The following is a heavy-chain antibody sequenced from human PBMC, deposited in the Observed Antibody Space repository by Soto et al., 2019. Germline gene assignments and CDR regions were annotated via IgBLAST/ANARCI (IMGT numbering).Heavy chain of an antibody. J-gene: IGHJ2*01. CDR2: ITDTGGST. CDR3: AKARNPVTTYFDL. CDR1: GFTFRSYA. V-gene: IGHV3-23*01. D-gene: IGHD4-17*01. Sequence: EVQLLESGGGLVQPGGSLRLSCVASGFTFRSYAMSWVRQAPGKGLEWVSSITDTGGSTHYADSVKGRFIISRDYLKSPVFLEMNSLRPEDTATYYCAKARNPVTTYFDLWGRGTLVTVSS.